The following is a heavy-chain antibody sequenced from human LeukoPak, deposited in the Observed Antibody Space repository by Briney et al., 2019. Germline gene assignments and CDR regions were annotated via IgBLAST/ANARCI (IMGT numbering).Heavy chain of an antibody. J-gene: IGHJ4*02. CDR2: IYYSGST. V-gene: IGHV4-39*01. CDR3: ARLDTAMVTPFDY. D-gene: IGHD5-18*01. CDR1: GGSISSSSYY. Sequence: SETLSLTCTVSGGSISSSSYYWGWIRQPPGKGLEWIGSIYYSGSTYYNPSLKSRVTISVDTSKNQFSLKLSSVTAADTAVYYCARLDTAMVTPFDYWGQGTLVTVSS.